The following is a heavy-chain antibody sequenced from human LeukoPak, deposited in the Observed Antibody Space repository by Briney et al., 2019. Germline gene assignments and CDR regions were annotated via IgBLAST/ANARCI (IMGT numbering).Heavy chain of an antibody. CDR3: ARGGGLDV. CDR2: INHNGNVN. J-gene: IGHJ6*02. Sequence: GGSLRLSCAASGFTFSSYWMNWARQAPGKGLEWVASINHNGNVNYYVNSVKGRFTISRDNAKNSLYLQMSNLRAEDTAVYFCARGGGLDVWGQGATVTVSS. CDR1: GFTFSSYW. D-gene: IGHD3-16*01. V-gene: IGHV3-7*03.